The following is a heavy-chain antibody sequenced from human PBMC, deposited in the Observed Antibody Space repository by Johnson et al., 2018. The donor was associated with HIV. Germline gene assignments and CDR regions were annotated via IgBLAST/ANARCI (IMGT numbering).Heavy chain of an antibody. CDR3: ARDGIYSSPLDAFDI. Sequence: VQLVESGGGVVQPGRSLRLSCAASGFTFSSYAMHWVRQAPGKGLEWVANIKEDGSEDYYADSLKGRFTISRDNAQRSLYLQMDNLRAEDSAVSYCARDGIYSSPLDAFDIWGQGTMVTVSS. CDR2: IKEDGSED. D-gene: IGHD6-13*01. CDR1: GFTFSSYA. V-gene: IGHV3-7*03. J-gene: IGHJ3*02.